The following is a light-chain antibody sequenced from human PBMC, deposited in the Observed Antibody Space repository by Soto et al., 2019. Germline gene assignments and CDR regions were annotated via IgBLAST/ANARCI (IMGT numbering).Light chain of an antibody. Sequence: QSVLTQPRSVSGSPGQSVTISCTGSSSDIGAYNYVSWYQQHPGKAPKLMIYDVTKRPSGVPDRFSGSKSGNTASLTISGFQADDEADYYCCSYAGSYIFVFGGGTKLTVL. V-gene: IGLV2-11*01. CDR2: DVT. J-gene: IGLJ2*01. CDR3: CSYAGSYIFV. CDR1: SSDIGAYNY.